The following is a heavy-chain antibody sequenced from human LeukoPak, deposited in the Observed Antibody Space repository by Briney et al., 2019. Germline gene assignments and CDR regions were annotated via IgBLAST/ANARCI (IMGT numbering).Heavy chain of an antibody. D-gene: IGHD3-16*02. J-gene: IGHJ6*03. CDR1: GGSISSSSYY. V-gene: IGHV4-39*01. CDR3: ARHSLWDYDYVWGSYRYYYYYYYMDV. Sequence: RSSETLSLTCTVSGGSISSSSYYWGWIRQPPGKGLEWIGSIYYSGSTYYNPSLKSRVTISVDTSKNQFSLKLSSVTAADTAVYYCARHSLWDYDYVWGSYRYYYYYYYMDVWGKGTTVTISS. CDR2: IYYSGST.